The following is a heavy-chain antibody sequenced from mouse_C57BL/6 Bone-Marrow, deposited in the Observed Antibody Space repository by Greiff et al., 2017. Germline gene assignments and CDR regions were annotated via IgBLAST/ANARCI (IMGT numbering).Heavy chain of an antibody. CDR2: IDPSASYT. CDR3: ARRGYGNLFAY. J-gene: IGHJ3*01. Sequence: VQLQQPGAELVMPGASVKLSCKASGYTFTSYWMHWVKQRPGQGLEWIGEIDPSASYTNSNPQFKGKSTLTVDKSSSTAYMQRSSLTSEDSAFYYCARRGYGNLFAYWGQGTLVTVAA. V-gene: IGHV1-69*01. CDR1: GYTFTSYW. D-gene: IGHD2-1*01.